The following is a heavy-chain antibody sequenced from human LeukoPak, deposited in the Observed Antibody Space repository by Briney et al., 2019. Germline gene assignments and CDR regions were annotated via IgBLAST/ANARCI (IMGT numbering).Heavy chain of an antibody. Sequence: GSLRLSCAASGFTFSSYWMSWIRQPPGKGLEWIGEINHSGSTNYNPSLKSRVTISVDTSKNQFSLKLSSVTAADTAVYYCARGLTLRSGYFDYWGQGTLVTVSS. D-gene: IGHD4-17*01. CDR3: ARGLTLRSGYFDY. CDR2: INHSGST. J-gene: IGHJ4*02. V-gene: IGHV4-34*01. CDR1: GFTFSSYW.